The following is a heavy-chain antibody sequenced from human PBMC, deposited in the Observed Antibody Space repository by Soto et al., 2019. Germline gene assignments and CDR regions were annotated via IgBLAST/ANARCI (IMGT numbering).Heavy chain of an antibody. CDR1: GYTFTSYC. CDR2: ISAYNGNT. D-gene: IGHD3-9*01. V-gene: IGHV1-18*01. CDR3: ARDRTIRYFDWFPFDF. Sequence: ASVKVSCKASGYTFTSYCISWVRQAPGQGLEWMGWISAYNGNTNYAQKLQGRVTMTTDTSTSTAYMELRSLRSDDTAVYYCARDRTIRYFDWFPFDFWGQGTLVTVSS. J-gene: IGHJ4*02.